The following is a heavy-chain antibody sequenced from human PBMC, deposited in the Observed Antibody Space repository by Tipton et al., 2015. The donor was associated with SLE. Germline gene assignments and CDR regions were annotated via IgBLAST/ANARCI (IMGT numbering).Heavy chain of an antibody. CDR3: ARRGWSGLTDDAFDI. J-gene: IGHJ3*02. CDR1: GGSISSYY. Sequence: TLSLTCTVSGGSISSYYWSWIRQPPGKGLEWIGYIYYSGSTNYNTTLKSRVTISVDTSKNQFSLKLSPVTAADTAVYYCARRGWSGLTDDAFDIWGQGTMVTVSS. V-gene: IGHV4-59*08. CDR2: IYYSGST. D-gene: IGHD3-10*02.